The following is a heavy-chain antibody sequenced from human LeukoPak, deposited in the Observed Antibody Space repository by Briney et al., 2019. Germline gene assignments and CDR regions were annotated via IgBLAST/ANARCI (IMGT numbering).Heavy chain of an antibody. Sequence: PGASLQISCKGSGSSFTSYWISWVRQVPGKGLEWMGRIDPSDSYTNYSPSFQGHVTISADKSISTAYLQWSSLKASDTAMYYCARQEDVVVVAATLGVYYYGMDVWGKGTTVTVSS. CDR1: GSSFTSYW. CDR2: IDPSDSYT. V-gene: IGHV5-10-1*01. CDR3: ARQEDVVVVAATLGVYYYGMDV. D-gene: IGHD2-15*01. J-gene: IGHJ6*04.